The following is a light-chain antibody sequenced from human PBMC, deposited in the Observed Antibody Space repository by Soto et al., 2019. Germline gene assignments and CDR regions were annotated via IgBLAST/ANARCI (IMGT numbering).Light chain of an antibody. CDR2: GAS. V-gene: IGKV3D-20*02. J-gene: IGKJ5*01. Sequence: EIVLTQSPGTLSLSPVERANLYCMSSQSVSSSYLAWYQQKPGQAPRLLIYGASSRATGIPDRFSGSGSGTEFTLTIRSLQSEDIAVYYCQQHFNGPITFGQGTRREI. CDR1: QSVSSSY. CDR3: QQHFNGPIT.